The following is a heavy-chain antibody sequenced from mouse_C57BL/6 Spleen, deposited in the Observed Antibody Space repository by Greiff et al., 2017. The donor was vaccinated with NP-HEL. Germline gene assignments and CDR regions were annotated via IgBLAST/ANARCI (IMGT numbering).Heavy chain of an antibody. D-gene: IGHD1-1*01. CDR2: IDPNSGGT. J-gene: IGHJ4*01. CDR1: GYTFTSYW. Sequence: QVQLQQSGAELVKPGASVKLSCKASGYTFTSYWMHWVKQRPGRGLEWIGRIDPNSGGTKYNEKFKSKATLTVDKPSSTAYMQLSSLTSEDSAVYYGARGITTVVATEGYAMDYWGQGTSVTVSS. CDR3: ARGITTVVATEGYAMDY. V-gene: IGHV1-72*01.